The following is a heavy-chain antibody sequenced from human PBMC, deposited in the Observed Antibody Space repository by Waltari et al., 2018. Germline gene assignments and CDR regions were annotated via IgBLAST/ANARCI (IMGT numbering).Heavy chain of an antibody. CDR2: IYYRGST. D-gene: IGHD5-18*01. V-gene: IGHV4-59*11. J-gene: IGHJ6*02. CDR1: GGSIRSHY. CDR3: ARVALGLWPLYYYYGMDV. Sequence: QVQLQESGPGLVKPSETLSPTCTVSGGSIRSHYWSWLRQPQGKGLEWIGYIYYRGSTNYTPSRKSRVTISVDTSKNQFSLKLSLVTAADTAVYYCARVALGLWPLYYYYGMDVWGQGTTVTVSS.